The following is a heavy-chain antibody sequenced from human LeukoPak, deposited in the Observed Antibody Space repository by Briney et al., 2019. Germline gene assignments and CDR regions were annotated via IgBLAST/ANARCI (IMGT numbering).Heavy chain of an antibody. CDR3: ATGIAAAGPFDY. CDR2: ISSSSSNI. Sequence: GGSVRLSCAASGFTFSSYAMSWVRQAPGKGLEWVGYISSSSSNIYYADSVKGRVTISRDNAKSSLYLQMNSLRAEDTAVYYCATGIAAAGPFDYWGQGTLVTVSS. J-gene: IGHJ4*02. CDR1: GFTFSSYA. V-gene: IGHV3-48*04. D-gene: IGHD6-13*01.